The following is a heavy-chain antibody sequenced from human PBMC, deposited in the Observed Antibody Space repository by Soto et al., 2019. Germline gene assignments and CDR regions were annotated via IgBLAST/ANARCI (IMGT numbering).Heavy chain of an antibody. CDR3: ARARVRYSSSWYGLYYFDY. J-gene: IGHJ4*02. CDR1: GFTVSSNY. D-gene: IGHD6-13*01. Sequence: GGSLRLSCAASGFTVSSNYMSWVRQAPGKGLEWVSVIYSGGSTYYADSVKGRFTISRDNSKNTLYLQMNSLRAEDTAVYYCARARVRYSSSWYGLYYFDYWGQGTLVTVSS. CDR2: IYSGGST. V-gene: IGHV3-53*01.